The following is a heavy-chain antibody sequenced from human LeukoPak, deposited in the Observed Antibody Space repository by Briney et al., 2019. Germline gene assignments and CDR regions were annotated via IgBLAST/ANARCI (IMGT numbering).Heavy chain of an antibody. CDR3: ARVPERYSSSSGYFDY. V-gene: IGHV3-53*01. Sequence: GGSLRLSCAASGFTVNSNYMSWVRQAPGKGLEWVSVIYSGGSTYYADSVKGRFTISRDNSKNTLYLQMNSLRAEDTAVYYCARVPERYSSSSGYFDYWGQGTLVTVSS. D-gene: IGHD6-6*01. CDR1: GFTVNSNY. CDR2: IYSGGST. J-gene: IGHJ4*02.